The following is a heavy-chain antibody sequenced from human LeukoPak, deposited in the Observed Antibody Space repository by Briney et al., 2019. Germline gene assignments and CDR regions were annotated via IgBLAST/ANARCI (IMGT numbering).Heavy chain of an antibody. V-gene: IGHV4-30-4*01. Sequence: SETLSLTCTVSGGSISSGDYYWSWIRQPPGKGLEWIGYIYYSGSAYYNPSLKSRVAISVDTSKNQFSLKLSSVTAADTAVYYCARVVVSLQLWIHAFDIWGQGTMVTVSS. D-gene: IGHD5-18*01. CDR1: GGSISSGDYY. CDR3: ARVVVSLQLWIHAFDI. J-gene: IGHJ3*02. CDR2: IYYSGSA.